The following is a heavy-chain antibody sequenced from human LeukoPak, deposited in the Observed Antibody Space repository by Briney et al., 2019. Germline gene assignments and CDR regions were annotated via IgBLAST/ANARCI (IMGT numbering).Heavy chain of an antibody. CDR3: ARDDSEFDY. J-gene: IGHJ4*02. CDR2: IKHDGSNE. CDR1: GFSLSSYW. D-gene: IGHD2-21*02. V-gene: IGHV3-7*01. Sequence: PGGSLRLSCAASGFSLSSYWMSWVRQAPGKGLQWVANIKHDGSNEYYVDSVKGRFTISRDNAKNSVYLQMNGLRAEDTAVYYCARDDSEFDYWGQGTLVTVSS.